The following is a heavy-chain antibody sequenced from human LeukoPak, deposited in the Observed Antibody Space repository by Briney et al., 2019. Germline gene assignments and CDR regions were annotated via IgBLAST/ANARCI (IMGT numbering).Heavy chain of an antibody. J-gene: IGHJ3*02. V-gene: IGHV4-38-2*02. CDR3: ARAEDIVVVPAAAFDI. Sequence: SETLSLTCTVSGYSISSGYYWGWIRQPPGKGLEWIGSIYHSGSTYYNPSLKSRVTISVDTSKNQFSLKLSSVTAPDTAVYYCARAEDIVVVPAAAFDIWGQGTMVTVSS. CDR1: GYSISSGYY. D-gene: IGHD2-2*01. CDR2: IYHSGST.